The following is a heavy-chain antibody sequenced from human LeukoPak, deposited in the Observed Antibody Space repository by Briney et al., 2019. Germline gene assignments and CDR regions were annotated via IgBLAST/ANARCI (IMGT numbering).Heavy chain of an antibody. Sequence: SETLSLTCTVSGGSISSSSYYWGWIRQPPGKGLEWIGSIYYSGSTYYNPSLKSRVTISVDTSKNQFSLKLSSVTAADTAVYYCAKVSSSSFSNYYMDVWGKGTTVTVSS. V-gene: IGHV4-39*07. J-gene: IGHJ6*03. CDR2: IYYSGST. CDR1: GGSISSSSYY. D-gene: IGHD6-6*01. CDR3: AKVSSSSFSNYYMDV.